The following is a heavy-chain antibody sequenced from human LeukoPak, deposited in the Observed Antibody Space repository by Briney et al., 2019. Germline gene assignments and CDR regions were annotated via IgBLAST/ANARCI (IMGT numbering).Heavy chain of an antibody. CDR2: INPNSGDT. CDR1: GYTFTGYY. J-gene: IGHJ4*02. D-gene: IGHD2-2*01. Sequence: ASVKVSCKASGYTFTGYYIHWVRQAPGQGLEWMGWINPNSGDTNSAQKFQGRVTMTRDTSISTAYMELSRLRSDDTAVYYCARGGGYCSSISCYPFDYWGQGTLVTVSS. CDR3: ARGGGYCSSISCYPFDY. V-gene: IGHV1-2*02.